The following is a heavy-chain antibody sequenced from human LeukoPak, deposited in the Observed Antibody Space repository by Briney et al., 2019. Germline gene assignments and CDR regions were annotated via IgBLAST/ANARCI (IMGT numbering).Heavy chain of an antibody. V-gene: IGHV3-48*02. J-gene: IGHJ4*02. CDR3: ARTYSSGWYSYYFDY. D-gene: IGHD6-19*01. Sequence: QPGGSLRLSCAASGFTFSSYSMNWVRQAPGEGLEWVSYISSSSSTIYYADSVKGRFTISRDNAKNSLYLQMNSLRDEDTAVYYCARTYSSGWYSYYFDYWGQGTLVTVSS. CDR1: GFTFSSYS. CDR2: ISSSSSTI.